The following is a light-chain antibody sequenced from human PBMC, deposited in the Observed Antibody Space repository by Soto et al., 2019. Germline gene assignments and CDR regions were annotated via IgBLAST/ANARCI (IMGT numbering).Light chain of an antibody. CDR1: SSDVGGYKS. V-gene: IGLV2-14*03. CDR3: SSYTRSSTRV. Sequence: QSVLTQPASVSGSPGQSITISCTGTSSDVGGYKSVAWYQQHPGKAPKLMMYDDSDRPLGVSNRFSGSKSGNTASLTISGLHAEDEADYYCSSYTRSSTRVFGAGTKLTVL. J-gene: IGLJ3*02. CDR2: DDS.